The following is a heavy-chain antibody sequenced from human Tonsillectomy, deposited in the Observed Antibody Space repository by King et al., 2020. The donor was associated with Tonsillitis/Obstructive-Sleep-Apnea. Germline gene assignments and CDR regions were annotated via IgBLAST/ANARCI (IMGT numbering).Heavy chain of an antibody. CDR3: AKGGTGAAAGPLDF. D-gene: IGHD6-13*01. Sequence: VQLVESGGGLVQPGRSLRLSCAASGFTFDDYAMHWVRQAPGKGLEWVSGISWNSGSIGYADSVKGRFTISRDNAKNSLYLQMNSLRAEDTALYYCAKGGTGAAAGPLDFWGQGPRDTVSP. CDR1: GFTFDDYA. CDR2: ISWNSGSI. J-gene: IGHJ4*02. V-gene: IGHV3-9*01.